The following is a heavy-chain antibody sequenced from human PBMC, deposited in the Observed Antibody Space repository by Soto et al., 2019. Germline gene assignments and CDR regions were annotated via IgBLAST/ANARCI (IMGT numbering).Heavy chain of an antibody. D-gene: IGHD1-7*01. Sequence: GASVKVSCKVSGYTLTELSMYWVRQAPGKGLEWMGGFDPEDGETIYAQKFQGRVTMTEDTSTDTAYTELSSLRSEDTAVYYCATDRANYGAFDIWGQGTMVTVSS. CDR2: FDPEDGET. CDR1: GYTLTELS. CDR3: ATDRANYGAFDI. J-gene: IGHJ3*02. V-gene: IGHV1-24*01.